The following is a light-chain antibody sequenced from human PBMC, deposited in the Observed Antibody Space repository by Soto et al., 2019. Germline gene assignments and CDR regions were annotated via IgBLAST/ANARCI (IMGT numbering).Light chain of an antibody. CDR2: DTS. Sequence: EVVMTQSPATLSVSPGEGVTLSCRASQGIGDTLAWYQHKPGQTPRLLIYDTSTRATGVPARFSGSRSGADFSLTISSLQPEDVATYYCKQSRSFPLTFGGGTKGGY. CDR3: KQSRSFPLT. CDR1: QGIGDT. J-gene: IGKJ4*01. V-gene: IGKV3-15*01.